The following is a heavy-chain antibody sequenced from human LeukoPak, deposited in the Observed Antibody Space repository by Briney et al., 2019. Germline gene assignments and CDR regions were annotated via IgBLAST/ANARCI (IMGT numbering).Heavy chain of an antibody. V-gene: IGHV3-33*01. CDR1: GFTFRSYG. J-gene: IGHJ4*02. D-gene: IGHD1-20*01. Sequence: GRSLRLSCAASGFTFRSYGMHWVRQTPGKGLEWVAGIWYDGSNKYTVDSVTGRFTISRDNANNTLFLQLDSLRAEGTAVYYCARDRNWYFDSWGQGTLVTVSS. CDR3: ARDRNWYFDS. CDR2: IWYDGSNK.